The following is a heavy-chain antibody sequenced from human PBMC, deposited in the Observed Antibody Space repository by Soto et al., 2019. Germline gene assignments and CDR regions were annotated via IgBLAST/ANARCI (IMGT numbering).Heavy chain of an antibody. V-gene: IGHV3-49*03. CDR2: SRSKGYGGTT. CDR3: TRGMYAAYETAPLFFDF. J-gene: IGHJ4*02. Sequence: GGSLRLSCTTSGFTFGAYALSWFRQAPGKGLERVGFSRSKGYGGTTEFAASVRGRFTISRDDSNSIAYLQMNSLKTEDTAVYYCTRGMYAAYETAPLFFDFWGQGTLVTVYS. D-gene: IGHD2-8*01. CDR1: GFTFGAYA.